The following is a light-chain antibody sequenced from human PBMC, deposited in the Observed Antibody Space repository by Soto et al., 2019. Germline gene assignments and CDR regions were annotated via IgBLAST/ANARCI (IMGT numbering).Light chain of an antibody. CDR2: EVS. V-gene: IGLV2-23*02. J-gene: IGLJ2*01. CDR3: CSYGHSYSHVV. Sequence: QSALTQPASVSGSPGQSITISCTGTSSDVGSYNLVSWYQQHPGKAPKLMIYEVSERPSGVSNRFSGSKSGNTASLTISGLQADDEAKYYCSYGHSYSHVVFGGGTKLTVL. CDR1: SSDVGSYNL.